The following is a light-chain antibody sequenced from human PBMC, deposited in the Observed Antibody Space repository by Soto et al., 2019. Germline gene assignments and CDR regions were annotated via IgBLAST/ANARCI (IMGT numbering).Light chain of an antibody. CDR3: SSYTTSTTLDV. Sequence: QSVLTQPASVSGSPGQSITISCTGTSSDVGGSDHVSWYQQHPGKAPKLIIYEVSNWPSGVSNRFSGSKSGNTASLTISGLQAEDEADYYCSSYTTSTTLDVFGTGTKV. CDR2: EVS. V-gene: IGLV2-14*01. CDR1: SSDVGGSDH. J-gene: IGLJ1*01.